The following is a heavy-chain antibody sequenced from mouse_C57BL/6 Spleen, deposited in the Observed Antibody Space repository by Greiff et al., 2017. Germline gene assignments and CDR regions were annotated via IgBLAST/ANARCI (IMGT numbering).Heavy chain of an antibody. D-gene: IGHD4-1*01. J-gene: IGHJ4*01. CDR2: IYPGDGDT. V-gene: IGHV1-82*01. CDR3: ARDWDGAMDY. Sequence: VQGVESGPELVKPGASVKISCKASGYAFSSSWMNWVKQRPGKGLEWIGRIYPGDGDTNYNGKFKGKATLTADKSSSTAYMQLSSLTSEDSAVYFCARDWDGAMDYWGQGTSVTVSS. CDR1: GYAFSSSW.